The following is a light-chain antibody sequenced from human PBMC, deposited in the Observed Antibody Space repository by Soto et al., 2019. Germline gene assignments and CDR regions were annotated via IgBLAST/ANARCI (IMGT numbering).Light chain of an antibody. J-gene: IGLJ2*01. CDR1: SSDIGSNP. CDR2: RDN. V-gene: IGLV1-44*01. Sequence: QSELTQPPSASGTPGQRVAISCSGGSSDIGSNPVNWYLHLPGAAPKLLIYRDNQRPSGVPDQFSGSKSGTSASLTISGLQSEDEADYFCSAWDDSIYGPVFGGGTKLTVL. CDR3: SAWDDSIYGPV.